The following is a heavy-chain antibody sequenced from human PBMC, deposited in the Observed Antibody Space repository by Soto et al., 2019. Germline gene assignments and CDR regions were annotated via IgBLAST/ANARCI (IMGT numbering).Heavy chain of an antibody. V-gene: IGHV3-23*01. D-gene: IGHD3-3*01. Sequence: GGSLILSCAVSGFTFSNYDMHWVRQAPGKGLEWVSTISGSDGKTFYADSVKGRFSISRDTSQSTLYLQMNSLRADDTAMYYCARWSYLDYWGQGTRVTVSS. CDR2: ISGSDGKT. CDR3: ARWSYLDY. CDR1: GFTFSNYD. J-gene: IGHJ4*02.